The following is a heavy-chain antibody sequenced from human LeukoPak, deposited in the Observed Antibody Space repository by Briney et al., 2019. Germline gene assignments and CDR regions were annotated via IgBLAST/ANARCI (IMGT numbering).Heavy chain of an antibody. CDR1: GFTFSSYW. CDR3: ARGPLSSSLVYYFDY. J-gene: IGHJ4*02. CDR2: IKQDGSEK. V-gene: IGHV3-7*04. Sequence: GGSLRLSCAASGFTFSSYWMSWVRQAPGKGLEWVANIKQDGSEKYYVDSVKGRFTISRDNAKNSLYLQMNSLTAEDTAVYYCARGPLSSSLVYYFDYWGQGTLVTVSS. D-gene: IGHD6-13*01.